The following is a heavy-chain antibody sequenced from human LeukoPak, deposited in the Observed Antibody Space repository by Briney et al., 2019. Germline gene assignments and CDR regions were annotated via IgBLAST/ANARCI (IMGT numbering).Heavy chain of an antibody. D-gene: IGHD2-21*02. CDR2: IYYSGST. CDR1: GGSISSYY. J-gene: IGHJ4*02. Sequence: PSETLSLTCTVSGGSISSYYWSWIRQPPGEGLEWIGYIYYSGSTNYNPSLKSRVTISVDTSKKQFSLKLSSVTAADTAVYYCARISYCGGDCYSNYFDYWGQGTLVTVSS. CDR3: ARISYCGGDCYSNYFDY. V-gene: IGHV4-59*01.